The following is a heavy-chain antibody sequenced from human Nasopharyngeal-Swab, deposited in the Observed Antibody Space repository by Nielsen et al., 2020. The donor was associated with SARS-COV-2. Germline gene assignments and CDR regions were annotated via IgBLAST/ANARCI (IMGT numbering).Heavy chain of an antibody. J-gene: IGHJ6*03. V-gene: IGHV5-51*01. CDR1: GYSFTSYW. CDR2: IYPGDSDT. Sequence: GGSLRLSWQGPGYSFTSYWIGWARQMPGKGLEWMGIIYPGDSDTRYSPCFQGQITISTDKYISTAYLQWSSLKATDTAMYYSARHQVGYSYSSYYYYMDVWGKGTTVTVSS. CDR3: ARHQVGYSYSSYYYYMDV. D-gene: IGHD5-18*01.